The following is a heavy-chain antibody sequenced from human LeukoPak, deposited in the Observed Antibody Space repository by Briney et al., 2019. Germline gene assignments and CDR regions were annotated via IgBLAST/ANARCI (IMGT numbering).Heavy chain of an antibody. CDR1: GGSISSSNW. CDR3: ARIPGWLERVEVWFDP. D-gene: IGHD3-22*01. J-gene: IGHJ5*02. V-gene: IGHV4-4*02. Sequence: SGTLSLTCAVSGGSISSSNWWSWVRQPPGKGLEWIGEIYHSGSTNYNPSLKSRVTISVDKSKNQFSLKLSSVTAADTAVYYCARIPGWLERVEVWFDPWGQGTLVTVSS. CDR2: IYHSGST.